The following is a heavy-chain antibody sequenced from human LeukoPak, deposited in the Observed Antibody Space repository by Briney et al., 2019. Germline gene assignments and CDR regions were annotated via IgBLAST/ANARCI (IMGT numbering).Heavy chain of an antibody. J-gene: IGHJ4*02. CDR3: ARGVVPAAYYFDY. D-gene: IGHD2-2*01. CDR2: IWYDGSNK. V-gene: IGHV3-33*08. CDR1: GFTFSSYS. Sequence: GGSLRLSCAASGFTFSSYSMNWVRQAPGKGLEWVAVIWYDGSNKYYADSVKGRFTISRDNSKNTLYLQMNSLRAEDTAVYYCARGVVPAAYYFDYWGQGTLVTVSS.